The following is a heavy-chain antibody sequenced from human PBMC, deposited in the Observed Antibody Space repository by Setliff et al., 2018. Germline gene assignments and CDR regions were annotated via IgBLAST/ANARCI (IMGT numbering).Heavy chain of an antibody. J-gene: IGHJ5*02. CDR1: GYTFTDSY. Sequence: GASVKVSCKASGYTFTDSYIYWVRQAPGQGLQWMGRINPISGATAYAQKLQGRVTMTRDTSTTTAYMELSSLRSDDTAMYYCARSVHGDYVRLRQNNWLDPWGQGTLVTVSS. D-gene: IGHD4-17*01. CDR2: INPISGAT. CDR3: ARSVHGDYVRLRQNNWLDP. V-gene: IGHV1-2*06.